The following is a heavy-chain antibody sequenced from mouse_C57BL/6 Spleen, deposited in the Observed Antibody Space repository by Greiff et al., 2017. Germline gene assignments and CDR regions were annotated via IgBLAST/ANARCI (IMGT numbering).Heavy chain of an antibody. D-gene: IGHD2-5*01. V-gene: IGHV1-80*01. Sequence: VQLQQSGAELVKPGASVKISCKASGYAFSSYWMNWVKQRPGKGLEWIGQIYPGDGDTNYNGKFKGKATLTADKSSSTAYMQLSSLTSEDSAVYFCARERYYSNYDYWGQGTTLTVSS. J-gene: IGHJ2*01. CDR3: ARERYYSNYDY. CDR2: IYPGDGDT. CDR1: GYAFSSYW.